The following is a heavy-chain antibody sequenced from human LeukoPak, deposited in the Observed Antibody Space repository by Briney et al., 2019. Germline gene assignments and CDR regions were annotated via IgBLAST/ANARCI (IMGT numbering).Heavy chain of an antibody. CDR2: INQDGTEK. D-gene: IGHD3-10*01. J-gene: IGHJ4*02. CDR1: GFSFTTYW. V-gene: IGHV3-7*01. Sequence: GGSLTLSCAASGFSFTTYWMSWVRQAPGKGLEWVANINQDGTEKYYVDSVKGRFTISRDNGKNSLYLQMNSLRVEDTAVYYCAKLAKYFYGSETFYFFEHWGQGTPVTASS. CDR3: AKLAKYFYGSETFYFFEH.